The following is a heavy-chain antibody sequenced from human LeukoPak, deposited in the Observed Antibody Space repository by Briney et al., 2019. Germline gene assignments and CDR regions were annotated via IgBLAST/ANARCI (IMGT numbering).Heavy chain of an antibody. V-gene: IGHV4-34*01. CDR1: GGSFSGYY. J-gene: IGHJ4*02. Sequence: SETLSLTCAVYGGSFSGYYWSWIRQPPGKGLEWIGEINHSGSTNYNPSLKSRVTISLGTSKNQFSLRLSSVTAADTAVYYCTYSGSNYPDYWGQGTLVIVSS. CDR3: TYSGSNYPDY. CDR2: INHSGST. D-gene: IGHD1-26*01.